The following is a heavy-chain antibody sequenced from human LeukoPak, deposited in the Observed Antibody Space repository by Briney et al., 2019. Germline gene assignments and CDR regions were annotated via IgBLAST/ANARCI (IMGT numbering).Heavy chain of an antibody. CDR2: INTNTGNP. D-gene: IGHD3-16*01. Sequence: ASVKVSCKASGYTFTSYAMNCVGQAPGQGLEGRGWINTNTGNPTYAQGFTGRFVFSLDTSVSTAYLQISSLKAEDTAVYYCARDPLGGNWFHPWGQGTQVTVSS. CDR1: GYTFTSYA. J-gene: IGHJ5*02. V-gene: IGHV7-4-1*02. CDR3: ARDPLGGNWFHP.